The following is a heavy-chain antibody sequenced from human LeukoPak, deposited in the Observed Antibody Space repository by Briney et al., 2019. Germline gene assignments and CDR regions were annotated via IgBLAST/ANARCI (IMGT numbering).Heavy chain of an antibody. V-gene: IGHV4-59*01. J-gene: IGHJ4*02. CDR2: IYSSGST. CDR1: GGSISGYY. CDR3: ARNYDSSGYTAFGY. D-gene: IGHD3-22*01. Sequence: PSETLSLTCTVSGGSISGYYWSWIRQPPGKGLEWIGHIYSSGSTKYNPSLKSRVTISVDTSENQFSLKLSSVTAADTAVYYCARNYDSSGYTAFGYWGRGTLLTVSS.